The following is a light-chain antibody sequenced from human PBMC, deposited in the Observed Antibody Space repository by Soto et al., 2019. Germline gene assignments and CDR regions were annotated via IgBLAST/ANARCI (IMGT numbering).Light chain of an antibody. J-gene: IGKJ5*01. CDR3: QQYGSSPPSIT. CDR1: QSVSSSS. Sequence: EIVLTQSPGTLSLSPGERATLSCRASQSVSSSSLAWYQQKPGQAPRLLIYGASSRATCIPDRFSASVSGTYFTLTISKLEPEAFAVYYCQQYGSSPPSITFGQGTRLEIK. V-gene: IGKV3-20*01. CDR2: GAS.